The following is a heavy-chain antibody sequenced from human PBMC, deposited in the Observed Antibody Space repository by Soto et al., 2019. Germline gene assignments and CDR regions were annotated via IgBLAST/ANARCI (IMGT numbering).Heavy chain of an antibody. V-gene: IGHV4-59*01. Sequence: SETLSLTCSVSGGSISGSYWSWIRQSPGKGLEWLGYVYYTGSTNYSPSLRSRVSISVDTSRNEFSLRLSSVTAADTAVYFCARSVAVPGAHIDYWGQGTQVTVSS. D-gene: IGHD6-19*01. CDR1: GGSISGSY. CDR3: ARSVAVPGAHIDY. CDR2: VYYTGST. J-gene: IGHJ4*02.